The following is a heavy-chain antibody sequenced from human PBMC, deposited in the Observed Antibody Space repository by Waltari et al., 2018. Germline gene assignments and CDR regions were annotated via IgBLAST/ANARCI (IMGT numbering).Heavy chain of an antibody. V-gene: IGHV4-38-2*02. J-gene: IGHJ5*02. D-gene: IGHD6-13*01. Sequence: QVQLQESGPGLVKPSETLSLTCTVSGHSISSGYYWGWIRQPPGTGLEWIGSIYHSGSPYNNASLKSRVTISVDTSKNQFSLKRSSVTAADTAVYYCAREGGYSSSANWFDPWGQGTLVTVSS. CDR3: AREGGYSSSANWFDP. CDR1: GHSISSGYY. CDR2: IYHSGSP.